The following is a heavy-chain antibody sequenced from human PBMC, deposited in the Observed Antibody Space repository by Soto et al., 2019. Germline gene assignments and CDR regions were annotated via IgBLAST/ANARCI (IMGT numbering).Heavy chain of an antibody. CDR1: GGSISSYY. Sequence: LSLTCTVSGGSISSYYWSWIRQPPGKGLELIGNIYYSGTTNYNPSLKSRVTMSVDTSKNQFSLKLISVTAADTAKYFCAREGNLGRWLQPLDFWGQGTLVTVSS. V-gene: IGHV4-59*01. CDR3: AREGNLGRWLQPLDF. CDR2: IYYSGTT. D-gene: IGHD5-12*01. J-gene: IGHJ4*02.